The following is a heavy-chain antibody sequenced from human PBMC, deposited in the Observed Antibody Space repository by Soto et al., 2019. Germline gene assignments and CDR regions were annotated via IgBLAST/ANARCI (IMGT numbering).Heavy chain of an antibody. Sequence: QVQLQQWGAGLLKPSETLSLTCAVYGGSFSGYYWSWIRHPQGKGLEWIGEINHSGSTNYNPSLQRRVTISVDTSKNQFSLQLSSVTAADTAVYYCARGFSGYFDYWGQGTLVTVSS. CDR1: GGSFSGYY. V-gene: IGHV4-34*01. J-gene: IGHJ4*02. D-gene: IGHD2-15*01. CDR3: ARGFSGYFDY. CDR2: INHSGST.